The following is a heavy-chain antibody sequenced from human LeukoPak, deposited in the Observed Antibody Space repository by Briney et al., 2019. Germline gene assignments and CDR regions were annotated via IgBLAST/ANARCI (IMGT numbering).Heavy chain of an antibody. D-gene: IGHD3-3*01. CDR3: AREHDLWHEEGNWFDT. Sequence: GGSLRLSCLASGFTLSSSSMSWVRQAPGKGLEWVSAINPGDDNTYHADSVKGRFTVSRDNSKNTLYLQLNTLRAEDTAVYYCAREHDLWHEEGNWFDTWGQGTLVTVSS. CDR2: INPGDDNT. J-gene: IGHJ5*02. V-gene: IGHV3-23*01. CDR1: GFTLSSSS.